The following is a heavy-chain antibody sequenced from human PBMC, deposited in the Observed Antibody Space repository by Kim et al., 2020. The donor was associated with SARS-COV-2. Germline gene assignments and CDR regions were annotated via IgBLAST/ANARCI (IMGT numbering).Heavy chain of an antibody. CDR1: GGSFSGYY. J-gene: IGHJ5*02. CDR2: INHSGST. Sequence: SETLSLTCAVYGGSFSGYYWSWIRQPPGKGLEWIGEINHSGSTNYNPSLKSRLTITVDTSKNQFSLKLSSVTAADTAVYYCARGSMVRGSSWFDPWGQGT. CDR3: ARGSMVRGSSWFDP. D-gene: IGHD3-10*01. V-gene: IGHV4-34*01.